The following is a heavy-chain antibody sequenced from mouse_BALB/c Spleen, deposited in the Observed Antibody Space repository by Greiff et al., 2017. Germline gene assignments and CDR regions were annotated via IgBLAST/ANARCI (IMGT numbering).Heavy chain of an antibody. J-gene: IGHJ2*01. V-gene: IGHV3-8*02. CDR2: ISYSGST. CDR1: GDSITSGY. CDR3: ARFITTAYYFDY. Sequence: VQLQQSGPSLVKPSQTLSLTCSVTGDSITSGYWNWIRKFPGNKLEYMGYISYSGSTYYNPSLKSRISITRDTSKNQYYLQLNSVTTEDTATYYCARFITTAYYFDYWGQGTTLTVSS. D-gene: IGHD1-2*01.